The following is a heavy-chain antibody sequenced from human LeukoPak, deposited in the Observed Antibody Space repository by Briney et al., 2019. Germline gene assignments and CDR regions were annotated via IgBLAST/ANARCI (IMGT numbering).Heavy chain of an antibody. CDR1: GGSISSGSCY. CDR3: ARLFYDGWGGLDV. D-gene: IGHD2/OR15-2a*01. J-gene: IGHJ6*02. CDR2: LYYSGST. V-gene: IGHV4-39*01. Sequence: SETLSLTCSASGGSISSGSCYWGWIRQPPGKGLEWIGSLYYSGSTYYNPSLKSRVTISVDMSKNQFSLKVTSVTASDTAVYYCARLFYDGWGGLDVWGQRTTVTVSS.